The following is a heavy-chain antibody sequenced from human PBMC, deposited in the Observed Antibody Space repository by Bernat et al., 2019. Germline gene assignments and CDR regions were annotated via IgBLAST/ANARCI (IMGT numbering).Heavy chain of an antibody. J-gene: IGHJ4*02. D-gene: IGHD1-26*01. CDR3: ARGSLVGAPLDY. CDR1: GFTFSSYG. V-gene: IGHV3-33*01. CDR2: IWYDGSNK. Sequence: QVQLVESGGGVVQPGRSLRLSCAASGFTFSSYGMHWVRQAPGKGLEWVAVIWYDGSNKYYADSVKGRFTISRDNSKNTLYLQMNSLRAEDTAVYYCARGSLVGAPLDYWGQGTLVTVSS.